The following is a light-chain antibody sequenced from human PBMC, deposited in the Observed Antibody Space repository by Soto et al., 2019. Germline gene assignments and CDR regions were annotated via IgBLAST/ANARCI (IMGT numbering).Light chain of an antibody. CDR1: SSNIGNNY. CDR2: DNN. J-gene: IGLJ2*01. Sequence: QSVLTQPTSVSAAPGQKVTISCSGSSSNIGNNYVSWYQQLPGTAPKLLIYDNNKRPSGIPDRFSGSKSGTSATLGITGLQTGDEADYYCGTWDSSLSAVVFGGGXXXTXL. V-gene: IGLV1-51*01. CDR3: GTWDSSLSAVV.